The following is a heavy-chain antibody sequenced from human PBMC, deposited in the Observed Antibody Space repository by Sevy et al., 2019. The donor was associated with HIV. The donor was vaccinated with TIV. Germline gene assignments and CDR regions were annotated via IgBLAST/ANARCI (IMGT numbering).Heavy chain of an antibody. CDR2: LPYDGSKE. V-gene: IGHV3-30*02. Sequence: GESLKISCAASGFRFSSYGMNWVRQAPGKGLEWVAFLPYDGSKEDYAASVKGRFTISRDNSKNTLYLRMNSLRVEDTAVYYCTKDMVTFGGIIANSPGGFDIWGQGTMVTVSS. D-gene: IGHD3-16*02. CDR3: TKDMVTFGGIIANSPGGFDI. J-gene: IGHJ3*02. CDR1: GFRFSSYG.